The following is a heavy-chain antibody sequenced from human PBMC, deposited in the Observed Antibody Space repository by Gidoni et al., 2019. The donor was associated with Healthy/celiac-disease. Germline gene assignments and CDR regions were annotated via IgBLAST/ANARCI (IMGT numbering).Heavy chain of an antibody. J-gene: IGHJ4*02. CDR3: ARGKYSSGWCFDY. D-gene: IGHD6-19*01. Sequence: QLQLVQAGAEVKKPGASVKGCCKPPGDTFTTYDINWVRQATRHGLEWLGWIIPNSGNTGYAQKFQGRVTITRNNSISTAYMELSSLRAEDTAVYYCARGKYSSGWCFDYWGQGTLVTVSS. CDR2: IIPNSGNT. V-gene: IGHV1-8*01. CDR1: GDTFTTYD.